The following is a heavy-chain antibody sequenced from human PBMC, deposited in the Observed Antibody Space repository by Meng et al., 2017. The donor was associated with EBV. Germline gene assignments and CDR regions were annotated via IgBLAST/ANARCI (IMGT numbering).Heavy chain of an antibody. CDR1: GFTLRSYS. CDR3: ARDRTSNRFDY. J-gene: IGHJ4*02. V-gene: IGHV3-21*01. D-gene: IGHD2-8*01. Sequence: VRVEGSGGGLVKPGESLRLSCAASGFTLRSYSMNWVRLAPGKGLEWVSSISSNSIDIYYADLVKGRFTISRDNAKNSLFLQMNSLRAEDTAVYYCARDRTSNRFDYWGQGTLVTVSS. CDR2: ISSNSIDI.